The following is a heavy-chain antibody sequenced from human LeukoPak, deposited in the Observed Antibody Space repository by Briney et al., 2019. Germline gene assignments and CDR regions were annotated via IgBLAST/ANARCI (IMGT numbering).Heavy chain of an antibody. J-gene: IGHJ4*02. D-gene: IGHD3-22*01. CDR2: IRTKSNNYAT. Sequence: PGGSLRLSCAASGFTFSGSAMHWVRLASGKGLEWVGRIRTKSNNYATTYGASVKGRFTISRDDSKNTAYLQMNSLKTEDTAVYYCANYDNSGNYYVNYWGQGTLVTVSS. V-gene: IGHV3-73*01. CDR3: ANYDNSGNYYVNY. CDR1: GFTFSGSA.